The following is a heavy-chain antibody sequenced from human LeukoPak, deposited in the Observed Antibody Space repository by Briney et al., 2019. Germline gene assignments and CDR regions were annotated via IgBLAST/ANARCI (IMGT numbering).Heavy chain of an antibody. Sequence: SETLSLTCTVSGGSISRGGDYWTWIRQHPGKGLEWIGNTYYGGSTYYSPSLKSRVTISVDTSKNQFSLKLSSVTAADTAVYFCASFYQAYYFDYWGQGTLVTVSS. D-gene: IGHD2-21*01. CDR1: GGSISRGGDY. CDR3: ASFYQAYYFDY. V-gene: IGHV4-30-4*08. CDR2: TYYGGST. J-gene: IGHJ4*02.